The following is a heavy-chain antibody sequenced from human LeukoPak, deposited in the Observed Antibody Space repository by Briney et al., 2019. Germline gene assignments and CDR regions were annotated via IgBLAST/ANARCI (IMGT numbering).Heavy chain of an antibody. D-gene: IGHD6-13*01. CDR1: GYTFTSYY. CDR2: MNPNSGNT. J-gene: IGHJ4*02. V-gene: IGHV1-8*02. CDR3: ATDLEGAGQQLVPYY. Sequence: ASVKVSCKASGYTFTSYYMHWVRQAPGQGLEWMGWMNPNSGNTGYAQRFQGRVTITRNTSISTAYMELSSLRSEDTAVYYCATDLEGAGQQLVPYYWGQGTLVTVSS.